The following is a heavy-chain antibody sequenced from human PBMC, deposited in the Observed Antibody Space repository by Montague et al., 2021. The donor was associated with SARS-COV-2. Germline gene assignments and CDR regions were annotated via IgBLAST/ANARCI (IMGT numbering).Heavy chain of an antibody. V-gene: IGHV3-30-3*01. Sequence: SLRLSCAASGFTFSSYAMHWVRQAPGKGLEWVAVLSYDGSNKYYXXSLKGRFTISRDNSKNTLYLQMNSLRAEDTAVYYCARSAWGGYRDAFDIWGQGTMVTVSS. CDR3: ARSAWGGYRDAFDI. D-gene: IGHD3-16*02. J-gene: IGHJ3*02. CDR2: LSYDGSNK. CDR1: GFTFSSYA.